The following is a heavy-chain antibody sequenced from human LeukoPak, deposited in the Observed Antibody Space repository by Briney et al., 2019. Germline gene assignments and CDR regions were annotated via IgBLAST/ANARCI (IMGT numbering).Heavy chain of an antibody. J-gene: IGHJ6*04. CDR2: IYHSGST. D-gene: IGHD6-6*01. Sequence: SETLSLTCTVSGYSISSGYYWGWIRQPPGKGLEWIGSIYHSGSTYYNPSPKSRVTISVDTSKNQFSLKLSSVTAADTAVYYCARDSSSVMDVWGKGTTVTVSS. CDR3: ARDSSSVMDV. CDR1: GYSISSGYY. V-gene: IGHV4-38-2*02.